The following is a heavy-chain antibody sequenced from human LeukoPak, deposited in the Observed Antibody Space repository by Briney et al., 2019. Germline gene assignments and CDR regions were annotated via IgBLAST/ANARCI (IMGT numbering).Heavy chain of an antibody. CDR2: ISYDGSDK. V-gene: IGHV3-30*18. J-gene: IGHJ6*02. D-gene: IGHD6-6*01. Sequence: GRSLRLSCAASGFTFSSYDMYWVRQAPGKGLEWVAIISYDGSDKYYADSVKGRFTISRDNSKNTLFLQMDSLRPEDTAVYYCAKDNGWQTQLGGYYYYYGMDVWGQGTTVTVSS. CDR3: AKDNGWQTQLGGYYYYYGMDV. CDR1: GFTFSSYD.